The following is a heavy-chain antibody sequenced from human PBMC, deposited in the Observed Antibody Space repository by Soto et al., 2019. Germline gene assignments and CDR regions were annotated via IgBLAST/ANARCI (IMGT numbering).Heavy chain of an antibody. J-gene: IGHJ4*02. Sequence: QGQLVQSGAEVKKPGASVKVSCKASGYTLTSYDINWVRQASGQGLEWMGWMNPDTTNTGYAQKFQGRVTMAWNTSISTAYMELSSLRSEDTAVYYCARASRKVPGYSYGSLDNWGQGTLVTVSS. CDR1: GYTLTSYD. V-gene: IGHV1-8*01. D-gene: IGHD5-18*01. CDR2: MNPDTTNT. CDR3: ARASRKVPGYSYGSLDN.